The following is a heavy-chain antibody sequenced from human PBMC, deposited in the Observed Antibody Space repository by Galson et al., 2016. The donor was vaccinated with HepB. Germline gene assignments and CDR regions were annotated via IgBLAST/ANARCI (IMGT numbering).Heavy chain of an antibody. V-gene: IGHV3-7*01. CDR2: INGDGRVS. CDR3: ARLKTGGSGDLRDV. J-gene: IGHJ6*02. Sequence: SLRLSCAASGFTFGRWWMNWVRQSPGKGLEWVANINGDGRVSYYLDSVRGRFTISRDNAKNSLYLQMDSLRVEDTAVYYCARLKTGGSGDLRDVWGLGTTVTVSS. D-gene: IGHD7-27*01. CDR1: GFTFGRWW.